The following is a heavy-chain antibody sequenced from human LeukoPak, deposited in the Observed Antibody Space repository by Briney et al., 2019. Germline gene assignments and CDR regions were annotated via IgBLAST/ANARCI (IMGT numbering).Heavy chain of an antibody. CDR2: VSSSGTNT. J-gene: IGHJ4*02. V-gene: IGHV3-23*01. Sequence: GGSLRLSCAASEFLFSSYAMSWVRQAPGRGLEWVSSVSSSGTNTYYADSVKGRFTISRDNSKDTLYLQMNSLRAEDTAVYYGAKDRFGYNNSPGEIDYWGQGTLVTVSS. CDR3: AKDRFGYNNSPGEIDY. CDR1: EFLFSSYA. D-gene: IGHD1-14*01.